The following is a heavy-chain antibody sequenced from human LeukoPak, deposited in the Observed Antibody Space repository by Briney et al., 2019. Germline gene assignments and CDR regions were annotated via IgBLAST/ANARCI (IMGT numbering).Heavy chain of an antibody. V-gene: IGHV4-61*02. CDR2: IYTSGST. J-gene: IGHJ6*03. D-gene: IGHD2-21*02. CDR3: ARDAPRDLYYYYYYYMEV. CDR1: GGSISSGSYY. Sequence: PSQTLSLTCTVSGGSISSGSYYWSWIRQPAGKVLEWIGRIYTSGSTNYNPSLKRRVTISVDTSKNQFSLKLSSVTAADTAVHYCARDAPRDLYYYYYYYMEVWGKGTTVTVSS.